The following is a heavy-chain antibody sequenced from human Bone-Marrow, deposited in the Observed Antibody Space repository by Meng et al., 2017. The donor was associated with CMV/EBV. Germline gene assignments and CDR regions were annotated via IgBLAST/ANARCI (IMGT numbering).Heavy chain of an antibody. Sequence: GESLKISCRDSGLTFSTSWMTWVRQVPGKGLAWVSQIRYDGSTTKYADSVKGRFTISRDNAKNTLHLQMNSLRAEDTAVYYCARDKWEMYLDYWGQGALVTVSS. D-gene: IGHD1-26*01. J-gene: IGHJ4*02. CDR3: ARDKWEMYLDY. CDR1: GLTFSTSW. V-gene: IGHV3-74*03. CDR2: IRYDGSTT.